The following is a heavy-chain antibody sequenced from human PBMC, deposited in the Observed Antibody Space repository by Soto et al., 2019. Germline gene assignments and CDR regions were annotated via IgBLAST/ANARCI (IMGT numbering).Heavy chain of an antibody. J-gene: IGHJ6*02. CDR3: ARDTSGSGSYKNYYGMDV. CDR1: GGSISSGGYC. D-gene: IGHD3-10*01. V-gene: IGHV4-31*03. Sequence: QVQLQESGPGLVKPSQTLSLTCTVSGGSISSGGYCWSWIRQHPGKGLEWIGYIYYSGSTYYNLSLKSRVTISVDTSKNQFSLKLSSVTAADTAVYYCARDTSGSGSYKNYYGMDVWGQGTTVTVSS. CDR2: IYYSGST.